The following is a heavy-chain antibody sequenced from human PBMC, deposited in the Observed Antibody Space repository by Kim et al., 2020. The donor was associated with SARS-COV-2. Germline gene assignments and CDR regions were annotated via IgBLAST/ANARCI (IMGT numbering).Heavy chain of an antibody. J-gene: IGHJ4*02. D-gene: IGHD2-2*01. V-gene: IGHV3-23*02. CDR2: T. Sequence: TSHEDSVKGRFTISRDNSKNPLFLQLNSLRAEDTALYYCARESSRRADYWGQGTLVTVSS. CDR3: ARESSRRADY.